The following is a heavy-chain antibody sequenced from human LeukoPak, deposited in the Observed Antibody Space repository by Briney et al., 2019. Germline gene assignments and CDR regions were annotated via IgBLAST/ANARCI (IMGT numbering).Heavy chain of an antibody. CDR1: GFTFSSHG. J-gene: IGHJ2*01. Sequence: GGSLRLSCVASGFTFSSHGMNWVRQAPGKGLEWVSSISSSSSYIYYADSVKGRFTISRDNARNSLYLQMNSLRAEDTAVYYCARDGLAAATLHWCFDLWGRGTLVTVSS. CDR2: ISSSSSYI. V-gene: IGHV3-21*01. CDR3: ARDGLAAATLHWCFDL. D-gene: IGHD2-15*01.